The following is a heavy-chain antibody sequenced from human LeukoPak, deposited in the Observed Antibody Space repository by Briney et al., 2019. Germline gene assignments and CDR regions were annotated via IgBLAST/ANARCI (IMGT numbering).Heavy chain of an antibody. V-gene: IGHV4-39*07. D-gene: IGHD6-13*01. CDR2: IYYSGST. CDR3: ARGSKQLVQGY. Sequence: PSETLSLTCTVSGGSISSSSYYWGWIRQPPGKGLEWIGSIYYSGSTYYNPSLKSRVTISVDTSKNQFSLKLSSVTAADTAVYYCARGSKQLVQGYWGQGTLVTVSS. J-gene: IGHJ4*02. CDR1: GGSISSSSYY.